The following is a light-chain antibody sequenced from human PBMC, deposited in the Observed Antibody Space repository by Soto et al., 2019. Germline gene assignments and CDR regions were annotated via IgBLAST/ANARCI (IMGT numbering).Light chain of an antibody. CDR3: QQYGYSSWT. CDR1: QSVSSSY. V-gene: IGKV3-20*01. CDR2: GAS. J-gene: IGKJ1*01. Sequence: EIVLTQSPGTLSLSPGERVTLSCRASQSVSSSYLAWYQQKPGQAPRLLIYGASSRATGIPDRFSGSGSGTDFTLTISRLEPEDFAVYYCQQYGYSSWTFGQGTKVDIK.